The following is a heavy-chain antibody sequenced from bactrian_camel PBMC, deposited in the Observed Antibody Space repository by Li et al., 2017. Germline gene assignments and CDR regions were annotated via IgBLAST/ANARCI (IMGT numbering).Heavy chain of an antibody. V-gene: IGHV3S53*01. CDR3: AKVPPPYCAGLVVNPWVVGTVGN. J-gene: IGHJ4*01. CDR2: VDTSDRT. Sequence: VQLVESGGGSVQAGGSLRLSCVASGYSFDDMYMGWFRQVPGKDREGVAAVDTSDRTNYAESVKGRFTISRDNAKDTIYLQMDSLKPNDTGVYVCAKVPPPYCAGLVVNPWVVGTVGNRGQGTQVTVS. CDR1: GYSFDDMY. D-gene: IGHD1*01.